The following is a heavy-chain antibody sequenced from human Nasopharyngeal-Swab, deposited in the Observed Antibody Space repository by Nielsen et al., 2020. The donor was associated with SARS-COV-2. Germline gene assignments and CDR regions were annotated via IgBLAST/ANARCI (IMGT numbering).Heavy chain of an antibody. J-gene: IGHJ4*02. V-gene: IGHV3-23*01. CDR2: FSASGGST. CDR3: AKDGGGWYTSGWYYFDY. CDR1: GFTFSSYA. Sequence: GESLKISCAASGFTFSSYAMTWVRQAPGQGLEWVSTFSASGGSTYYADYVKGRFTISRDTSKNTLYLQMNSLRADDTAVYYCAKDGGGWYTSGWYYFDYWGQGTLVTVSS. D-gene: IGHD6-19*01.